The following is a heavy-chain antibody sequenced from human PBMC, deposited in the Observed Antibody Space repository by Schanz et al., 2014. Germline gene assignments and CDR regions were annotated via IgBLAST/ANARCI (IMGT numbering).Heavy chain of an antibody. CDR2: ISGDHRNT. Sequence: EVKMVESGGGLVKPGGSLRLSCAASGFTLSNYAMSWVRQAPGKGLEWVSSISGDHRNTFYADSVKGRFTISRDNSKNTLYLQMNSLRAEDTAVYYCAKGRFGELSAFDIWGQGTMVTVSS. CDR3: AKGRFGELSAFDI. CDR1: GFTLSNYA. V-gene: IGHV3-23*04. D-gene: IGHD3-10*01. J-gene: IGHJ3*02.